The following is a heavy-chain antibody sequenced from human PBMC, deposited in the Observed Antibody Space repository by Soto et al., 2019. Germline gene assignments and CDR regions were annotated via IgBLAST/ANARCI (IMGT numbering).Heavy chain of an antibody. CDR1: GFSFSSYA. CDR3: AKTKGNYCSGGSCYYFDK. CDR2: ISGNAGRT. V-gene: IGHV3-23*01. J-gene: IGHJ4*02. Sequence: HPGGSLRLSCAASGFSFSSYAVGWVRQTPGKGLEWVSVISGNAGRTYYADSVKGRFIISRDNSRDTLSLQMDSRRGEDTAIYYCAKTKGNYCSGGSCYYFDKWGQGVLVTVSS. D-gene: IGHD2-15*01.